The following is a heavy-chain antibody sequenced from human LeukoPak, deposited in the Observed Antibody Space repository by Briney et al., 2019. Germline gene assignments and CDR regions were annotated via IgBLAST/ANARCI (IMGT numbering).Heavy chain of an antibody. CDR1: GGSISNYY. CDR3: ARRVIMSAAGVPDTWLDP. CDR2: ISYSGGT. J-gene: IGHJ5*02. Sequence: PSETLSLTCTVSGGSISNYYWNWIRQPPGKGLEWVGHISYSGGTKYNPSLQSRVTISIDTSKNQFSLNLSSVTPADTAVYYCARRVIMSAAGVPDTWLDPWGQGILVTVSS. V-gene: IGHV4-59*08. D-gene: IGHD2-8*01.